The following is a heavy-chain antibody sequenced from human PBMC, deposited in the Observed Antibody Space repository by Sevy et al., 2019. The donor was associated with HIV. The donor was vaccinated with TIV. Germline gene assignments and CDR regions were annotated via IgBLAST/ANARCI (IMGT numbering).Heavy chain of an antibody. CDR3: ASGSSTWYNYYYYMDV. CDR1: GFTFTGYK. J-gene: IGHJ6*03. CDR2: IDPYTGDT. D-gene: IGHD6-13*01. Sequence: ASVKVSCKAYGFTFTGYKIYWVRQAPGQGLEWMGWIDPYTGDTNYARNFKGRVTMTRDTSINTAYMELSRLRSDDTAMYYCASGSSTWYNYYYYMDVWGKGTTVTVSS. V-gene: IGHV1-2*02.